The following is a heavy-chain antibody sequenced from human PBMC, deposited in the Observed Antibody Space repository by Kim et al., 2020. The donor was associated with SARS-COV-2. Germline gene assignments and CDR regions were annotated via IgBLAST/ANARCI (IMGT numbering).Heavy chain of an antibody. CDR3: SWTVDLLDP. D-gene: IGHD2-21*02. Sequence: SETLSLTCTVSGGSISSSYWSWIRQPPGKGLAWIAYIPYSGTTKYNPSLKSLVSISVDTSNNQFFLKITSVTAADTAIYYCSWTVDLLDPWCQGPLFPVS. V-gene: IGHV4-59*03. J-gene: IGHJ5*02. CDR2: IPYSGTT. CDR1: GGSISSSY.